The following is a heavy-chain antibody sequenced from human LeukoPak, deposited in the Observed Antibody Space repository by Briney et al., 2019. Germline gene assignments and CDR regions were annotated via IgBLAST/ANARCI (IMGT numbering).Heavy chain of an antibody. CDR2: IKQDGSEK. CDR3: ARTARDIVVVVAATHFDY. V-gene: IGHV3-7*01. J-gene: IGHJ4*02. Sequence: GGSLRLSCAASGFTFSSYWMSWVRQAPGKGLERVANIKQDGSEKYYVDSVEGRFTISRDNAKNSLYLQMNSLRAEDTAVYYCARTARDIVVVVAATHFDYWGQGTLVTVSS. CDR1: GFTFSSYW. D-gene: IGHD2-15*01.